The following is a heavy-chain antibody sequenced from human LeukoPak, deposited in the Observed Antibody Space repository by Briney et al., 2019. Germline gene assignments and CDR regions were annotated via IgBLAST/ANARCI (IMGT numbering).Heavy chain of an antibody. D-gene: IGHD6-19*01. J-gene: IGHJ4*02. CDR3: ARASDSGSADY. CDR2: IYYSGST. CDR1: GGSISSYY. Sequence: KPSETLSLTCTVSGGSISSYYWSWIRQPPGKGLEWIGYIYYSGSTNYNPSLKSRVTISVDTSKNQFSLKLSSVTAADTAVYYCARASDSGSADYWGQGALVTVSS. V-gene: IGHV4-59*01.